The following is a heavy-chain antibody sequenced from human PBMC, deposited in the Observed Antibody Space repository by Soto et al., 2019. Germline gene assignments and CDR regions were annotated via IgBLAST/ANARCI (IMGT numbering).Heavy chain of an antibody. CDR3: AREPRPTYYYDSSGYGRNLFDP. Sequence: QVQLQQWGAGLLKPSETLSLTCAVYGGSFSGYYWSWIRQPPGKGLEWIGEINHSGSTNYNPSLKSRVPISVDTSKNQFSLKLSSVTAADTAVYYCAREPRPTYYYDSSGYGRNLFDPWGQGTLVTVSS. D-gene: IGHD3-22*01. J-gene: IGHJ5*02. V-gene: IGHV4-34*01. CDR2: INHSGST. CDR1: GGSFSGYY.